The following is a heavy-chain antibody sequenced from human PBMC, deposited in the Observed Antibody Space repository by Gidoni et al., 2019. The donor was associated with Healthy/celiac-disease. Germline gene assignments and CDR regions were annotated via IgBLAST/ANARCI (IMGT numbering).Heavy chain of an antibody. CDR3: AREIYGDYFNWFDP. V-gene: IGHV4-39*07. CDR2: IYYSGST. Sequence: QLQLQESGPGLVKPSETLSLTCTVSGGPISSSSYYWGWIRQPPGKGLEWIGSIYYSGSTYYNPSLKSRVTISVDTSKNQFSLKLSSVTAADTAVYYCAREIYGDYFNWFDPWGQGTLVTVSS. J-gene: IGHJ5*02. CDR1: GGPISSSSYY. D-gene: IGHD4-17*01.